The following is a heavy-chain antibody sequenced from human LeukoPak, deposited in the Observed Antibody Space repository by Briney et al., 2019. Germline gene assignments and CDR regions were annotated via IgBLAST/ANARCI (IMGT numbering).Heavy chain of an antibody. CDR1: GFTFSSYA. Sequence: GGSLRLSCAASGFTFSSYAMHWVRQAPGKGLEWVAVISYDGSNKYYADSVKGRFTISRDNAKNSLYLQMNSLRAEDTAVYYCARDPPRRTVVVTAENLDYWGQGTLVTVSS. V-gene: IGHV3-30-3*01. J-gene: IGHJ4*02. D-gene: IGHD2-21*02. CDR2: ISYDGSNK. CDR3: ARDPPRRTVVVTAENLDY.